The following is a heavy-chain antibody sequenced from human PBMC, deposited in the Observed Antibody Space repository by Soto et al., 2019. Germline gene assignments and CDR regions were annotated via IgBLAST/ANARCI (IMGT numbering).Heavy chain of an antibody. V-gene: IGHV4-31*03. Sequence: QVQLQESGPGLVKPSQTLSLTCTVSGGSISGGGYYWSWIRQHPGKGLEWIGYIYYSGSTYYNPSLKSRVTISVDTXXXQXSLKLSXVTAXXTAVYYCARQGIAVAGTSIWGQGTMVTVSS. CDR2: IYYSGST. CDR3: ARQGIAVAGTSI. D-gene: IGHD6-19*01. CDR1: GGSISGGGYY. J-gene: IGHJ3*02.